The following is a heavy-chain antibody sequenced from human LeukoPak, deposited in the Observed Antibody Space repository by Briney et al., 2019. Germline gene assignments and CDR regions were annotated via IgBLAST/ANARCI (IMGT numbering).Heavy chain of an antibody. CDR1: GFTFSSYS. CDR2: ISSSSSYI. CDR3: ARESAAATFDY. D-gene: IGHD6-13*01. J-gene: IGHJ4*02. V-gene: IGHV3-21*01. Sequence: GGTLRLSCAASGFTFSSYSMNWVRQAPGKGLEWVSSISSSSSYIYYADSVKGRFTISRDNAKNSLYLQMNSLRAEDTAVYYCARESAAATFDYWGQGTLVTVSS.